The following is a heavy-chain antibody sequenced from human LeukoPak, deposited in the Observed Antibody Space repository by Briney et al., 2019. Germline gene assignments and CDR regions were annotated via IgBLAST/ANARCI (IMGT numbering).Heavy chain of an antibody. CDR3: ARSQGHRLLNYYYYYMDV. D-gene: IGHD2-15*01. CDR1: GYTFTSYG. V-gene: IGHV1-18*01. CDR2: INTYNGNT. J-gene: IGHJ6*03. Sequence: ASVKVSCKASGYTFTSYGISWVRQAPGQGLRWMGWINTYNGNTIYAQKLQGRVTMTTDTSTTTAYMELRSLRSDDTAVYYCARSQGHRLLNYYYYYMDVWGKGTTVTVSS.